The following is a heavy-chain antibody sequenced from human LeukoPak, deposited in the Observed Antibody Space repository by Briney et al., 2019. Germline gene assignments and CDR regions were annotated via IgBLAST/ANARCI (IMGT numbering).Heavy chain of an antibody. V-gene: IGHV1-18*01. J-gene: IGHJ5*02. CDR1: GYTFTSYG. CDR3: ARDGCSSTRCSAGGNWFDP. CDR2: ISAYNGNT. Sequence: ASVKVSCKASGYTFTSYGISWVRQAPGQGLEWMGWISAYNGNTNYAQKLQGRVTMTTDTSTSTAYMELRSLRSDDTAVYYCARDGCSSTRCSAGGNWFDPWGQGTLVTVSS. D-gene: IGHD2-2*01.